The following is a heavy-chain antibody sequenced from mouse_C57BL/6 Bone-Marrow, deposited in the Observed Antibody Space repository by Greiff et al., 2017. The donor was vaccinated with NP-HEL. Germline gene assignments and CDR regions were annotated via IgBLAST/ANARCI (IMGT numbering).Heavy chain of an antibody. D-gene: IGHD2-10*01. Sequence: QVQLQQPGAELVKPGASVKMSCKASGYTFTSYWITWVKQRPGQGLEWIGDIYPGSGSTNYNEKFKSKATLTVDTSSSTAYMQLSSLTSEDSAVYYCARHPYYRPWFAYWGQGTLVTVSA. CDR3: ARHPYYRPWFAY. J-gene: IGHJ3*01. V-gene: IGHV1-55*01. CDR1: GYTFTSYW. CDR2: IYPGSGST.